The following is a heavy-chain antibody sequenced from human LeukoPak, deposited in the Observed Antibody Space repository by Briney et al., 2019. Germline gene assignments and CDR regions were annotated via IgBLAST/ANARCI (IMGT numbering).Heavy chain of an antibody. D-gene: IGHD1-26*01. CDR2: INTDGRIT. CDR1: GFSFRNYA. Sequence: GGSLGLSCVASGFSFRNYAIPWVRQAPGKGLEYVSVINTDGRITYYADSVKGRFTISRDNSKNTVYLQMGSLRGEDMAVYYCTRDGGSFCDFDYWGQGALVTVSS. J-gene: IGHJ4*02. CDR3: TRDGGSFCDFDY. V-gene: IGHV3-64*02.